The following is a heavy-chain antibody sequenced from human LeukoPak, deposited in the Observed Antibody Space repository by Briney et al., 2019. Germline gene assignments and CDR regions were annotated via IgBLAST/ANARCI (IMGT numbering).Heavy chain of an antibody. CDR1: GFTFSTYC. Sequence: PGGSLRLSCAASGFTFSTYCMHWVRQAPGKGLVWVSRINSDGSSTSYADSVKGRFTISRGNAKNTLYLQMNSLRAEDTAVYYCLPLTVTNAFGIWGQGTMVTVSS. CDR2: INSDGSST. D-gene: IGHD4-17*01. V-gene: IGHV3-74*01. J-gene: IGHJ3*02. CDR3: LPLTVTNAFGI.